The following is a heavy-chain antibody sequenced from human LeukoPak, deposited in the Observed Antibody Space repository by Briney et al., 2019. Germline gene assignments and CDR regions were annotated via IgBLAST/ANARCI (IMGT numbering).Heavy chain of an antibody. CDR2: MNPNSGNT. CDR3: ARCWYYYDSSGYYRGEAFDI. V-gene: IGHV1-8*03. CDR1: GYTFTSYD. D-gene: IGHD3-22*01. Sequence: ASVKVSCKASGYTFTSYDINWVRQATGQGLEWMGWMNPNSGNTGYAQKFQGRVTITSNTSISTAYMELSSLRSEDTAVYYCARCWYYYDSSGYYRGEAFDIWGQGTMVTVSS. J-gene: IGHJ3*02.